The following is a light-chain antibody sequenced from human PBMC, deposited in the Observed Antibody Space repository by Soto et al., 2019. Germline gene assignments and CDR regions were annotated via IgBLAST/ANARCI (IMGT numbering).Light chain of an antibody. CDR2: AVS. V-gene: IGKV1-9*01. Sequence: DIQLTQSPSFLSASVGDRVTITCRASQGPSSDLAWYQQKPGKAPKLLIYAVSTLQSGVPSRFSGSASGIEFNLIISSLQPEDFAYYSCQQLNFFPVTFGGGTKTEIK. CDR3: QQLNFFPVT. J-gene: IGKJ4*01. CDR1: QGPSSD.